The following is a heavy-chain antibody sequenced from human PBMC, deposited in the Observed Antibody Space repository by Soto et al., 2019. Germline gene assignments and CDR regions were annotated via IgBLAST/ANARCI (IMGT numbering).Heavy chain of an antibody. CDR1: GFTFSTYG. CDR3: VKDHCGGDCYSNPYFDY. D-gene: IGHD2-21*02. CDR2: IWYDGSKK. Sequence: QVQLVESGGGVAQPGRSLRLSCAASGFTFSTYGIHWVRQAPGKGLEWLAVIWYDGSKKYYADSVQGRFTISRDNSKNTGYLQMNSLRAEDTAVYYCVKDHCGGDCYSNPYFDYWGQGTLVTVSS. V-gene: IGHV3-33*06. J-gene: IGHJ4*02.